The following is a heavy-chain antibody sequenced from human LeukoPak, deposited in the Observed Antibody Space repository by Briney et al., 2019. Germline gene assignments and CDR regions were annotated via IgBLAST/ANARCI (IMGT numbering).Heavy chain of an antibody. Sequence: SETLSLTCTVSGGSMSRYYWSWIRQSPGKGLEWIGYIFYRGGTNYNPSLRGRVTLSVDMSKNQVSLKMTSVTAADTAVYYCARHSRDFWSGYYSYWGQGTLVTVSS. D-gene: IGHD3-3*01. V-gene: IGHV4-59*01. J-gene: IGHJ4*02. CDR2: IFYRGGT. CDR3: ARHSRDFWSGYYSY. CDR1: GGSMSRYY.